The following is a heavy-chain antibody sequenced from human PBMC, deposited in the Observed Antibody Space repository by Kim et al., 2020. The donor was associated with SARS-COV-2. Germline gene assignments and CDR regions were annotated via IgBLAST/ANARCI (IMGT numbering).Heavy chain of an antibody. CDR2: INPSGDST. Sequence: ASVKVSCKTSGFTFSAYYMYWLRQAPGQGLEWMGIINPSGDSTNYAQKFQGRVTMTRDTSTSTVYMELSGLRSEDTAVYHCARAWWQLGYFDFWGQGTLVSVSS. J-gene: IGHJ4*02. V-gene: IGHV1-46*01. CDR1: GFTFSAYY. CDR3: ARAWWQLGYFDF. D-gene: IGHD2-15*01.